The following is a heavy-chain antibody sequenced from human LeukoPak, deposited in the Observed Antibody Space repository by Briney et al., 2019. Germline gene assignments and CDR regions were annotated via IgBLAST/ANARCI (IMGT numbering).Heavy chain of an antibody. J-gene: IGHJ4*02. CDR3: AKQGENSGWGSFDH. D-gene: IGHD6-19*01. CDR2: ISGGGSRT. Sequence: PGGSLRLSCAASGFTFSTYEMNWVRQAPGKGLDWVSTISGGGSRTYYADSVKGRFTISRDDSKNTHYLQMDSLRVEDMAIYYCAKQGENSGWGSFDHWGQGILVTVSS. V-gene: IGHV3-23*01. CDR1: GFTFSTYE.